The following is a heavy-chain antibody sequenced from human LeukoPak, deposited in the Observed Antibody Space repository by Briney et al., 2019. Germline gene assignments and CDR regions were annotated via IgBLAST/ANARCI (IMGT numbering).Heavy chain of an antibody. J-gene: IGHJ4*02. D-gene: IGHD3-22*01. CDR3: ARSRNYYDSSGPDY. CDR1: GGTFSSYA. V-gene: IGHV1-18*01. CDR2: ISAYNGNT. Sequence: ASVKVSCKASGGTFSSYAISWVRQAPGQGLEWMGWISAYNGNTNYAQKLQGRVTMTTDTSTSTAYMELRSLRSDDTAVYYCARSRNYYDSSGPDYWGQGTLVTVSS.